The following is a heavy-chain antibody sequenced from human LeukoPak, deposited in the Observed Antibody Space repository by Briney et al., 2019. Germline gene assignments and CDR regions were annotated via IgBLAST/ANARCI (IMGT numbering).Heavy chain of an antibody. CDR1: GFTVSGNY. Sequence: PGGSLRLSCAASGFTVSGNYMNWVRQAPGKGLEWVSLFYRGDNTYYADSAKGRFTISRDNSKSTLYLQMNSLRAEDTAVYYCAGGYYFNYWGQGTLVTVSS. J-gene: IGHJ4*02. V-gene: IGHV3-53*01. CDR2: FYRGDNT. CDR3: AGGYYFNY. D-gene: IGHD3-22*01.